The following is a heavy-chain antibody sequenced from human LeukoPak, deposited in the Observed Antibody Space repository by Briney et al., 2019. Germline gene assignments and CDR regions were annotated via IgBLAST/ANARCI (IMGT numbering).Heavy chain of an antibody. Sequence: GESLKISCKGSGYSFTTYWIGWVRQMPGKGLEWMGIIYPGDSDTRYSSSFQGQVTISADKSISTAYLQWTSLKASDTAMYYCARLGPAAGTLSGAPDYWGQGTLLTVSS. J-gene: IGHJ4*02. CDR1: GYSFTTYW. CDR3: ARLGPAAGTLSGAPDY. CDR2: IYPGDSDT. D-gene: IGHD6-13*01. V-gene: IGHV5-51*01.